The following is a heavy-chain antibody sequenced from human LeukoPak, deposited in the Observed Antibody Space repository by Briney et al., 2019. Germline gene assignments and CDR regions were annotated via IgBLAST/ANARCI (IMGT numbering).Heavy chain of an antibody. CDR3: AKDVFWLNGGYEGLISFDY. Sequence: GGPLRLSCAASGFNFNDYAMHWVRQSPGKGLQWVSVVTGDGFSTFYADSVKGRFTIPRDNSKNTLYLQLNSLRTEDTALYYCAKDVFWLNGGYEGLISFDYWGQGTLVIVSS. D-gene: IGHD5-12*01. CDR2: VTGDGFST. V-gene: IGHV3-43*02. CDR1: GFNFNDYA. J-gene: IGHJ4*02.